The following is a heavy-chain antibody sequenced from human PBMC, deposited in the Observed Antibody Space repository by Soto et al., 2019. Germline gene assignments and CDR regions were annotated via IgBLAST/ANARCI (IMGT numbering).Heavy chain of an antibody. CDR3: AREHYDYVWGSYRLASDYYYGMDV. CDR2: IIPIFGTA. CDR1: GVTFSSYA. J-gene: IGHJ6*02. Sequence: SSVNVSCKASGVTFSSYAISWLRQAPGQGLEWMGGIIPIFGTANYAQKFQGRVTITADESTSTAYMELSSLRSEDTAVNYCAREHYDYVWGSYRLASDYYYGMDVWGQGTTVTVSS. V-gene: IGHV1-69*13. D-gene: IGHD3-16*02.